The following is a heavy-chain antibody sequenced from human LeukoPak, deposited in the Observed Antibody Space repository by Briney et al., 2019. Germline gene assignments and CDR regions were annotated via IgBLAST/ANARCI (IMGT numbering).Heavy chain of an antibody. D-gene: IGHD1-26*01. CDR1: GFTFSSHA. CDR3: AKAVVGAYFFDY. J-gene: IGHJ4*02. CDR2: ISSSGGSP. Sequence: GGSLRLSCAASGFTFSSHAMTWVRQAPGKGLEWVSGISSSGGSPNYADSVTGRFTISRDNSKNTLYLQMNSLRAKDTAVYYCAKAVVGAYFFDYWGQGTLVTVSS. V-gene: IGHV3-23*01.